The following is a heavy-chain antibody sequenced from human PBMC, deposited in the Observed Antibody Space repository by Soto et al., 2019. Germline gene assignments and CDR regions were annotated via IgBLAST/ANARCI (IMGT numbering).Heavy chain of an antibody. CDR1: GGSISSGGYS. Sequence: PSETLSLTCAVSGGSISSGGYSWSWIRQPPGKGLEWIGYMYHSGSTYYNPSLKSRVTISIDRSKNQFSLKLSSVTAADTAVYYCARDDGSGSWGDYYYYYGMDVWGQGTTVSVSS. CDR3: ARDDGSGSWGDYYYYYGMDV. J-gene: IGHJ6*02. CDR2: MYHSGST. D-gene: IGHD3-10*01. V-gene: IGHV4-30-2*01.